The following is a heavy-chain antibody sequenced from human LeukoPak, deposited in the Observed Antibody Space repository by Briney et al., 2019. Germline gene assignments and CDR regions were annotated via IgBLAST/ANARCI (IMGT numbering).Heavy chain of an antibody. CDR2: ISSSSTI. CDR1: GFTFSSYT. Sequence: GGSLRLSCAASGFTFSSYTMNWVRQAPGKGLEWVSYISSSSTIYFADSVKGRFTISRDNAKNSLYLQMNSLRAEDTAVYYCASATPATVPTLRYFDYWGQGTLVTVSS. CDR3: ASATPATVPTLRYFDY. J-gene: IGHJ4*02. D-gene: IGHD4-17*01. V-gene: IGHV3-48*04.